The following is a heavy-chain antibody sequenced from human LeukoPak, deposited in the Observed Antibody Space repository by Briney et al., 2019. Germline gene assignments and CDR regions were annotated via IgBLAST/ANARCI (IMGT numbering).Heavy chain of an antibody. V-gene: IGHV3-7*01. CDR3: ARDLAGYSSGWSDY. Sequence: GGSLRLSCAVSGFTFTNFWMSWVRQAPGRGLEWVANIHPEGNEKHHVESVKGRFTISRDNTKNLLFLQMNGLRAEDTAVYYCARDLAGYSSGWSDYWGQGTLVTVSS. J-gene: IGHJ4*02. CDR1: GFTFTNFW. D-gene: IGHD6-19*01. CDR2: IHPEGNEK.